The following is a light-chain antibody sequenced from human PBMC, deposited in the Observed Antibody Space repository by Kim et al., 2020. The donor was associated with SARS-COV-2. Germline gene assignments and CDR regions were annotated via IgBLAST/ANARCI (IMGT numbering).Light chain of an antibody. CDR1: SLGRYY. V-gene: IGLV3-19*01. CDR2: GKN. J-gene: IGLJ2*01. CDR3: KSRDSSGKVV. Sequence: SSELTQDPAVSVALGQTVRITCQGDSLGRYYASWYQQKPGQAPVLVIYGKNNRPSGIPDRFSGSSSGNTASLTITGAQAEEEADYYCKSRDSSGKVVFGGGTQLTVL.